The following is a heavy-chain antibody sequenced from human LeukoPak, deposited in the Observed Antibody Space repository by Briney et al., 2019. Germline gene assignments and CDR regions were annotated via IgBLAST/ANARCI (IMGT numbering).Heavy chain of an antibody. CDR2: FDPEDGET. D-gene: IGHD4-23*01. CDR3: ATNVAAWTVGVGELGDPQYFDY. Sequence: ASVKVSRKVSGYTLTELSMHWVRQAPGKGLEWMGGFDPEDGETIYAQKFQGRVTMTEDTSTDTAYMELSSLRSEDTAVYYCATNVAAWTVGVGELGDPQYFDYWGQGTLVTVSS. V-gene: IGHV1-24*01. J-gene: IGHJ4*02. CDR1: GYTLTELS.